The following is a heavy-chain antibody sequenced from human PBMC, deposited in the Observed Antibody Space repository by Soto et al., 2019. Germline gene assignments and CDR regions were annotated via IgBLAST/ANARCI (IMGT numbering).Heavy chain of an antibody. CDR3: AVTDLPFRPLTEPTENGMDV. Sequence: ELVQSGPEAREPGTSVKVSCRAAGFSFGDSAVQWVRQGRGQRLEWIGWIVVVNGNTNYAQKFEGRVTLPRDASTSPSHMELTSLSSEDTAVYFCAVTDLPFRPLTEPTENGMDVWGQGTTVTVSS. J-gene: IGHJ6*02. V-gene: IGHV1-58*01. CDR2: IVVVNGNT. D-gene: IGHD3-3*02. CDR1: GFSFGDSA.